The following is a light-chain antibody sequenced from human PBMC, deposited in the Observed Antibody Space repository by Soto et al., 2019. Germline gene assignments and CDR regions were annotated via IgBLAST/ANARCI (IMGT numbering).Light chain of an antibody. CDR3: MQGTPWPRT. Sequence: EVVMTQSPLSLPVTLGQPASISCRSSESLVYSNGNTYLNWFQQRPGQSPRRLFYKVFNRDSGVPGRFGGSGSGTEFTVKISRVEVEYVGVFCCMQGTPWPRTWGQGPKVEI. CDR2: KVF. CDR1: ESLVYSNGNTY. V-gene: IGKV2-30*01. J-gene: IGKJ1*01.